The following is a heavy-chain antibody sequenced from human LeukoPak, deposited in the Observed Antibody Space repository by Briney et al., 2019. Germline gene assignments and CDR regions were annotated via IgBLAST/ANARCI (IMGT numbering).Heavy chain of an antibody. V-gene: IGHV3-48*01. D-gene: IGHD3-3*01. CDR2: ISSSSSTI. CDR1: GFTFSSYS. J-gene: IGHJ6*03. CDR3: ARLLRITIFGVVIPYYYYYMDV. Sequence: PGGSLRLSCAASGFTFSSYSMNWVRQAPGKGLEWVSYISSSSSTIYYADSVKGRFTISRDNAKNSLYLRMNSLRAEDTAVYYCARLLRITIFGVVIPYYYYYMDVWGKGTTVTVSS.